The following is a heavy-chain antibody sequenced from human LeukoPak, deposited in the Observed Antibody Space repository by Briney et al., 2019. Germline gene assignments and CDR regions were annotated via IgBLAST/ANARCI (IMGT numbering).Heavy chain of an antibody. Sequence: TGGSLRLSCAASGFTFSSYAMSWVRQAPGKGLEWVSAISGSGGSTYYADSVKGRFTISRDNSKNSLYLQMYSLRDEDTAVYYCARDRAMVRKNWFDPWGQGTLVTVSS. CDR1: GFTFSSYA. CDR2: ISGSGGST. D-gene: IGHD3-10*01. CDR3: ARDRAMVRKNWFDP. J-gene: IGHJ5*02. V-gene: IGHV3-23*01.